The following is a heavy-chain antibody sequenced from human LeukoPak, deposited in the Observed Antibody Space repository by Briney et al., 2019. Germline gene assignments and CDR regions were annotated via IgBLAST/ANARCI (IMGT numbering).Heavy chain of an antibody. Sequence: EGSLRLSCAASGFTLSNAWMNWVRQAPGKGLEWVSAISGSGDNTYYADSVKGRFTISRDNAKNSLYLQMNSLRAEDTAVYYCAELGITMIGGVWGKGTTVTISS. V-gene: IGHV3-21*01. CDR3: AELGITMIGGV. CDR1: GFTLSNAW. CDR2: ISGSGDNT. J-gene: IGHJ6*04. D-gene: IGHD3-10*02.